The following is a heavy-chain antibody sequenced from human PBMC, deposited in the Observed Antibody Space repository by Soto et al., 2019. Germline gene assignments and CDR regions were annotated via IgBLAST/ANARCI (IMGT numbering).Heavy chain of an antibody. CDR1: GYSFTSYW. Sequence: PGESLKISCKGSGYSFTSYWISWVRQMPGKGLEWMGRIDPSDSYTNYSPSFQGHVTISADKSISTAYLQWSSLKASDTAMYYCARTDSSSWYYYGMDVWGQGTTVTVSS. CDR2: IDPSDSYT. J-gene: IGHJ6*02. CDR3: ARTDSSSWYYYGMDV. V-gene: IGHV5-10-1*01. D-gene: IGHD6-13*01.